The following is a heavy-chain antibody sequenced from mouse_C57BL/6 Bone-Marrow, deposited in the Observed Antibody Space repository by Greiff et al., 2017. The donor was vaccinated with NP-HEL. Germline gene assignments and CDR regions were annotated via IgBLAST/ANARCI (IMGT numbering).Heavy chain of an antibody. Sequence: VQLQQSGPGLVAPSQSLSITCTVSGFSLTSYAISWVRQPPGKGLEWLGVIWTGGGTNYNSALKTRLSISKDNSKSQVYLKMNSLQTDDPARYYGDRKMAYYGSSFYAMDYWDQGSSVTVSS. CDR3: DRKMAYYGSSFYAMDY. CDR2: IWTGGGT. CDR1: GFSLTSYA. V-gene: IGHV2-9-1*01. D-gene: IGHD1-1*01. J-gene: IGHJ4*01.